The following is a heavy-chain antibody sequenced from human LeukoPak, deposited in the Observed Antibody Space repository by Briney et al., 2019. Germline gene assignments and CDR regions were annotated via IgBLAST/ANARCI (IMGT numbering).Heavy chain of an antibody. CDR3: AKTSRSSWYQHDDAFDI. CDR1: GFTFSSYA. CDR2: ISGSGGST. D-gene: IGHD6-13*01. J-gene: IGHJ3*02. Sequence: PGGSLRLSCAASGFTFSSYAMSWVRQAPGKGLEWVSAISGSGGSTYYADSVKGRFTISRDNSKNTLYLQMNSLRAEDTAVYYCAKTSRSSWYQHDDAFDIWGQGTMVTVSS. V-gene: IGHV3-23*01.